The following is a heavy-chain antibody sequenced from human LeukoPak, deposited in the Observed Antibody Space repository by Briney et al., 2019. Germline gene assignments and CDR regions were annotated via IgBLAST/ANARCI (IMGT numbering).Heavy chain of an antibody. CDR3: ARANWNDAFDI. CDR1: VGSISSGDYY. D-gene: IGHD1-1*01. V-gene: IGHV4-30-4*08. CDR2: IYYSGST. J-gene: IGHJ3*02. Sequence: SETLSLTCTVYVGSISSGDYYWSWIRQPPGKGLEWIGYIYYSGSTYYNPSLKSRVTISVDTSKNQFSLKLSSVTAADTAVYYCARANWNDAFDIWGQGTMVTVSS.